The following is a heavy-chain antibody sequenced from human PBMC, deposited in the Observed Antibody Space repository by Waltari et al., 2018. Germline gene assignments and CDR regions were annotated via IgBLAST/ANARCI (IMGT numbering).Heavy chain of an antibody. CDR2: IYYSGST. Sequence: QVQLQESGPGLVKPSQTLSLTCTVSGGSISSGGYYWSWIRQHPGKGLEWIGYIYYSGSTYYNPSLKSRVTISVDTSKNQVSLKLSSVTAADTAVYYCARGYYDSRKAFDIWGQGTMVTVSS. V-gene: IGHV4-31*03. D-gene: IGHD3-22*01. CDR3: ARGYYDSRKAFDI. CDR1: GGSISSGGYY. J-gene: IGHJ3*02.